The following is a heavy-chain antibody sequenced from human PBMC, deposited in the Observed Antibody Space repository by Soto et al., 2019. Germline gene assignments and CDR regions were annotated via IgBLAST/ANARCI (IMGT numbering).Heavy chain of an antibody. CDR3: ARGRYSSGQRWFDP. Sequence: EVQLVESGGGLVQPGGSLRLSCAASGFTFSSYWMHWVRQAPGKGLVWVSRINSDGSSTSYADSVKGRFTISRDNAKNTPYLQMNSLRAEDTAVYYCARGRYSSGQRWFDPWGQGTLVTVSS. CDR2: INSDGSST. CDR1: GFTFSSYW. J-gene: IGHJ5*02. V-gene: IGHV3-74*01. D-gene: IGHD6-19*01.